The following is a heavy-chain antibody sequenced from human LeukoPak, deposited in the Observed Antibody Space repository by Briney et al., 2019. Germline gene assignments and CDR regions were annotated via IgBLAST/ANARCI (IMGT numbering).Heavy chain of an antibody. CDR3: ARVAIFGVVINRFTY. CDR2: INPNSGGT. Sequence: ASVKDSCKASGYTFTGYYMHWVRHDPGQGLEWMGWINPNSGGTNYAQKFQGRVTMTRDTSISTAYMELSRLRADDTAVYDCARVAIFGVVINRFTYWGQGILVTVSS. V-gene: IGHV1-2*02. CDR1: GYTFTGYY. J-gene: IGHJ4*02. D-gene: IGHD3-3*01.